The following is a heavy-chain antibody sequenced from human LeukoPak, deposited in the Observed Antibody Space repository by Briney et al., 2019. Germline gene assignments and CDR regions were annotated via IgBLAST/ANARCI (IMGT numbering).Heavy chain of an antibody. CDR3: ARDPSGYSSSWYYY. CDR1: GYTFTSYG. D-gene: IGHD6-13*01. Sequence: GASVKVSCKASGYTFTSYGISWVRQAPGQGLEWMGWISAYNGNKNYAQKLQGRVTMTTDTSTSTAYMELRSLRSDDTAVYYCARDPSGYSSSWYYYWGQGALVTVSS. J-gene: IGHJ4*02. CDR2: ISAYNGNK. V-gene: IGHV1-18*01.